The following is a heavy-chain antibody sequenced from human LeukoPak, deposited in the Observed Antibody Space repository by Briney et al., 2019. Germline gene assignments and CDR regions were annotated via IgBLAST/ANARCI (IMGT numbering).Heavy chain of an antibody. CDR2: IYYSGST. CDR3: ARQTYGSGSYYNLDC. CDR1: GGSISSSTSY. V-gene: IGHV4-39*01. D-gene: IGHD3-10*01. J-gene: IGHJ4*02. Sequence: PSETLSLTCSVSGGSISSSTSYWGWIRQPPGQGLEWIGTIYYSGSTYYNPSLKSRVTISVDTSKNQFSLKLGSVTAADTAVYYCARQTYGSGSYYNLDCWGQGILVTVSS.